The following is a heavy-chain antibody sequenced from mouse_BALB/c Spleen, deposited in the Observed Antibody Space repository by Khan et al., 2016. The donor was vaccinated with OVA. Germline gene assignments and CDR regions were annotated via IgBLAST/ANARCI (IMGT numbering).Heavy chain of an antibody. J-gene: IGHJ2*01. CDR2: IWRDGNI. CDR3: VRGWESFYFDY. CDR1: GFSLTDYG. Sequence: QVQLKESGPGLVAPSQSLSITCTVAGFSLTDYGLSWIRQPPGQGLEWLGMIWRDGNIEYNSALKSRLTIRKDNSKSQVFLKMNSLQTDETARYYCVRGWESFYFDYWGQGTTLTVSS. D-gene: IGHD4-1*01. V-gene: IGHV2-6-7*01.